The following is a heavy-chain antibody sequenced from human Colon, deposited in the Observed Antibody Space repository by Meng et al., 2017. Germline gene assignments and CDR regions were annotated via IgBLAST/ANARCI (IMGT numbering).Heavy chain of an antibody. D-gene: IGHD3-22*01. J-gene: IGHJ5*02. CDR2: INHSGST. V-gene: IGHV4-34*01. Sequence: VQLQQWGAGLLKPSETLSLTCAVYGGSFSGYYWSWIRQPPGKGLEWIGEINHSGSTNYNPSLKSRVTISVDTSKNQFSLKLSSVTAADTAVYYCARVCPPEYYYDSSGYLNWFDPWGQGTLVTVSS. CDR3: ARVCPPEYYYDSSGYLNWFDP. CDR1: GGSFSGYY.